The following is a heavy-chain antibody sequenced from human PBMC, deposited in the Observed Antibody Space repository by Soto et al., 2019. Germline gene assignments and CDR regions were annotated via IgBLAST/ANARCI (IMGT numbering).Heavy chain of an antibody. V-gene: IGHV3-33*01. CDR1: GFTFRTYV. CDR3: ARGRVDGGELDL. Sequence: VQLVESGGGVVQPGRSLRLSWAASGFTFRTYVMYWVRQAPGKGLEWVAGICYGASNKYYAGSVKGRFTISRDNSEHTLYLQMNSLRAEDTAVYYCARGRVDGGELDLWGQGTLVTVSS. CDR2: ICYGASNK. J-gene: IGHJ4*02. D-gene: IGHD1-26*01.